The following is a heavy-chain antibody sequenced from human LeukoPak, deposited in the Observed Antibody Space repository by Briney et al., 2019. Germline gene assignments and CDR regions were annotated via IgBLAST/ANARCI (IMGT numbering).Heavy chain of an antibody. V-gene: IGHV4-4*02. J-gene: IGHJ4*02. Sequence: SETLSLTCAVSGGSISSSYWWSWVRQPPGKGLEWIGEIYHSGSTNYNPSLKSRVTISVDKSKNQFSLKLNSVTAADTAVYYCATRVGDSSGYYVTYFDYWAREPWSPSPQ. CDR1: GGSISSSYW. CDR2: IYHSGST. D-gene: IGHD3-22*01. CDR3: ATRVGDSSGYYVTYFDY.